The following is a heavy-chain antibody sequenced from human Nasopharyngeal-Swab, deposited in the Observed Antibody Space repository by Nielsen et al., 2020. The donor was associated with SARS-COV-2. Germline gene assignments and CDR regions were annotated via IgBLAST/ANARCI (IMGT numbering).Heavy chain of an antibody. Sequence: GESLKISCAVSGSTFSSYGMHWVRQAPGKGLEWVAVIWYDGSNKYYADSVKGRFTITRDNSKNTLYLQMNSLRAEDTAVYYCARDGGGIQLWLDEIYYFDYWGQGTLVTVSS. J-gene: IGHJ4*02. D-gene: IGHD5-18*01. CDR1: GSTFSSYG. CDR3: ARDGGGIQLWLDEIYYFDY. CDR2: IWYDGSNK. V-gene: IGHV3-33*08.